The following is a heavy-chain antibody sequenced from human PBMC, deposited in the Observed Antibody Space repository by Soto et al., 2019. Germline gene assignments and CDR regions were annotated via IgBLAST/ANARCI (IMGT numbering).Heavy chain of an antibody. CDR1: GFTFSSYG. CDR2: ISYDGSNK. D-gene: IGHD1-7*01. V-gene: IGHV3-30*18. J-gene: IGHJ1*01. Sequence: GGSLRLSCAASGFTFSSYGMHWVRQAPGKGLEWVAVISYDGSNKYYADSVKGRFTISRDNSKNTLYLQMNSLRAEDTAVYYCAKVPSLELELPLHWGQGTLVTVSS. CDR3: AKVPSLELELPLH.